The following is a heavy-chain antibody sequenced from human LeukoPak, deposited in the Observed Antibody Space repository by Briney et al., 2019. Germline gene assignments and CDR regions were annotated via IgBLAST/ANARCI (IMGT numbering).Heavy chain of an antibody. CDR1: GYTFTGYY. CDR3: ARKGAAAGTSRFDP. D-gene: IGHD6-13*01. V-gene: IGHV1-2*02. CDR2: INPNSGGT. Sequence: ASVKVSCKASGYTFTGYYMHWVRQAPGQGLEWMGWINPNSGGTNYAQKFQGRVTMTRDTSISTAYMELSRLRSDDTAVYYCARKGAAAGTSRFDPWGQGTLVTVSS. J-gene: IGHJ5*02.